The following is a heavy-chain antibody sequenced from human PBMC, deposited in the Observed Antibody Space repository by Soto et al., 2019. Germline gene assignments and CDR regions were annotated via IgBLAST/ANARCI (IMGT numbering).Heavy chain of an antibody. D-gene: IGHD3-10*01. CDR1: GFTFSSYA. CDR2: ISGSGGST. V-gene: IGHV3-23*01. CDR3: AEVRGVIWGLDY. Sequence: EVQLLESGGGLVQPGGSLRLSCAASGFTFSSYAMSWVRQAPGKGLEWVSAISGSGGSTYYAASVKGRFTISRDNSKNTLHLQMTSLRAEDTAVYYCAEVRGVIWGLDYWGQGTLVTVSS. J-gene: IGHJ4*02.